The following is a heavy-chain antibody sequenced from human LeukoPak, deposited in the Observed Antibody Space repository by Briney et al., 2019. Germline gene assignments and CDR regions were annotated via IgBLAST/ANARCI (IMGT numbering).Heavy chain of an antibody. D-gene: IGHD2-15*01. V-gene: IGHV3-23*01. CDR1: GFTFSSYA. J-gene: IGHJ4*02. CDR2: IGGSGGST. CDR3: AKTHPSGYFDY. Sequence: GGSLRLSCAASGFTFSSYAMSWVRQAPGKGLEWVSAIGGSGGSTNYADSVKGRFTISRDNSKNALYLQMNSLRAEDTAVYYCAKTHPSGYFDYWGQGTLVTVSS.